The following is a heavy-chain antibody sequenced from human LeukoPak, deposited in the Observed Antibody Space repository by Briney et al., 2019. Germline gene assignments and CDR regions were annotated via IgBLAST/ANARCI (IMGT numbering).Heavy chain of an antibody. CDR3: ARADTYYYGSGPTFDY. J-gene: IGHJ4*02. CDR2: IYYSGST. Sequence: SETLSLTCTVSGGSINSYYWSWIRQPPGKGLEWIGYIYYSGSTNYNPSLKSRVTISVDTSKNQFSLKLSSVTAADTAVYYCARADTYYYGSGPTFDYWGQGTLVTVSS. V-gene: IGHV4-59*01. CDR1: GGSINSYY. D-gene: IGHD3-10*01.